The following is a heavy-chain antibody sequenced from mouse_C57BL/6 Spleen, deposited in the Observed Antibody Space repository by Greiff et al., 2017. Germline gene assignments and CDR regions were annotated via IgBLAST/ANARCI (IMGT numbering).Heavy chain of an antibody. J-gene: IGHJ2*01. CDR2: IDPSDSYT. D-gene: IGHD3-2*02. Sequence: QVQLQQPGAELVKPGASVKLSCKASGYTFTSYWMQWVKQRPGQGLEWIGEIDPSDSYTNYNQKFKGKATLTVDTSASTAYMQLSSLTSEDSAVYYCARSEQLRLRYFDDWGQGTTLTVSS. CDR1: GYTFTSYW. V-gene: IGHV1-50*01. CDR3: ARSEQLRLRYFDD.